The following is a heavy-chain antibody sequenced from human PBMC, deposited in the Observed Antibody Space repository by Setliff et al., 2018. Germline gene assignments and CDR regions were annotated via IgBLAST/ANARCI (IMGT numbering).Heavy chain of an antibody. J-gene: IGHJ4*02. CDR1: GFTVSSFS. Sequence: PGGSLRLSCAASGFTVSSFSMHWVRQAPVKGLDWVAFIRYDGSDEYYADSVKGRFTISRDNSKNTLYLQMNSLRAEDTAVYYCANGAYAGANNFVYWGQGTLVTVSS. D-gene: IGHD3-16*01. V-gene: IGHV3-30*02. CDR3: ANGAYAGANNFVY. CDR2: IRYDGSDE.